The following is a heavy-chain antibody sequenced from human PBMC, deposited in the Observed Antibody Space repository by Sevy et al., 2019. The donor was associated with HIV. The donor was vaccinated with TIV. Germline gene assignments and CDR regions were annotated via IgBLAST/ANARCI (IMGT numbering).Heavy chain of an antibody. D-gene: IGHD3-22*01. CDR3: ATKKDYYDSSGYPFDH. J-gene: IGHJ4*02. Sequence: ASVKVSCKVSGYTLTALSMHWVRQAPGKGLEWMGTFDPEDGETRFAQKFQGRVTMTEDTSTDKAYMELSSLRSEDTAVYFCATKKDYYDSSGYPFDHWGQGALVTVSS. V-gene: IGHV1-24*01. CDR1: GYTLTALS. CDR2: FDPEDGET.